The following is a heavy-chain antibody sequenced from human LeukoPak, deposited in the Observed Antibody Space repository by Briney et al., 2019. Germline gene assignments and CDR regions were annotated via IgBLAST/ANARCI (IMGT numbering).Heavy chain of an antibody. J-gene: IGHJ4*02. CDR2: IYYSGST. V-gene: IGHV4-59*01. CDR3: ARGVSYYYDSSGTTPVRFDY. D-gene: IGHD3-22*01. Sequence: SETLSLTCTVSGGSISSYYWSWIRQPPGKGLEWIGYIYYSGSTNHNPSLKSRVTISVDTSKNQFSLKLSSVTAADTAVYYCARGVSYYYDSSGTTPVRFDYWGQGTLVTVSS. CDR1: GGSISSYY.